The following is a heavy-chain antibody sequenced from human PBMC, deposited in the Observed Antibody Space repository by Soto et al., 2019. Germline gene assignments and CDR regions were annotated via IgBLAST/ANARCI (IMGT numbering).Heavy chain of an antibody. CDR3: ARDYDILTGLIDY. V-gene: IGHV4-59*01. CDR2: IYYSGST. J-gene: IGHJ4*02. CDR1: GDSISSYD. Sequence: PSETLSLTCTVSGDSISSYDWSWIRQPPVNGLEWIGYIYYSGSTNYNPSLTSRVTISLDTSKNPFSLKVSSLTAADTDVYYCARDYDILTGLIDYWGQGTLVTVSS. D-gene: IGHD3-9*01.